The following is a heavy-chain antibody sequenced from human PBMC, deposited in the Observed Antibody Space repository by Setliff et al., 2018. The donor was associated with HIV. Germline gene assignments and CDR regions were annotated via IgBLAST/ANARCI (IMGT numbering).Heavy chain of an antibody. CDR3: ARDRDRKDTTYVRFDY. Sequence: LSLTCSVSGVSVNDYYWSWIRQPAGKGLEWIGRLYSGGTTNYNPSLKSRLTMSVDTSNNKFSLKLNSVTAADTAVYYCARDRDRKDTTYVRFDYWGQGILVTVSS. CDR1: GVSVNDYY. J-gene: IGHJ4*02. CDR2: LYSGGTT. V-gene: IGHV4-4*07. D-gene: IGHD4-17*01.